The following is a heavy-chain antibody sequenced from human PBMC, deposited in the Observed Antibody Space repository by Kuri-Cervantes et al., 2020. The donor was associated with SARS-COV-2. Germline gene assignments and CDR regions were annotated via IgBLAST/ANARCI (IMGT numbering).Heavy chain of an antibody. Sequence: LSLTCAASGFTFSSYGMHWVRQAPGKGLEWVAVIWYDGSSKYYADSVKGRFTISRENAKNSLYLQMNSLRAGDTAVYYCARALGYCSSTSCREYAFDIWGQGTMVTVSS. D-gene: IGHD2-2*01. V-gene: IGHV3-33*01. CDR1: GFTFSSYG. CDR2: IWYDGSSK. CDR3: ARALGYCSSTSCREYAFDI. J-gene: IGHJ3*02.